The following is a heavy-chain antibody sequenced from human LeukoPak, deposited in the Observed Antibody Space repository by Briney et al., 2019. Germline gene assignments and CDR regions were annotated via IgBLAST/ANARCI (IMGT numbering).Heavy chain of an antibody. Sequence: ASVKVSCKASGYTFTSFAMHWVRQAPAQRLEWMGWINGDTGNTMYSQRFQDRVTFTRDTGESTAYMEVSSLRSEDTALYYCARSSNVPFDYWGQGTLVTVSS. CDR2: INGDTGNT. CDR3: ARSSNVPFDY. CDR1: GYTFTSFA. V-gene: IGHV1-3*01. J-gene: IGHJ4*02.